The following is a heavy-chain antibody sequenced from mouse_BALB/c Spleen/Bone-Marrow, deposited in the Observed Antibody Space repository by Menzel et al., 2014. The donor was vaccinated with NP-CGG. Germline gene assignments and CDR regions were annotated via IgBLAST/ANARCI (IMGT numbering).Heavy chain of an antibody. D-gene: IGHD2-14*01. V-gene: IGHV5-4*02. CDR1: GFTFSDYY. CDR2: ISDAGSYT. Sequence: DVKLVESGGGLVKPGGSLKLSCAASGFTFSDYYMYWVRQTPEKWLEWVATISDAGSYTYYPDSVKGRFTISRDNAKNNLYLQMISLKSEDTAMYYCARDGDYRYAWFAYWGQGTLVTVST. CDR3: ARDGDYRYAWFAY. J-gene: IGHJ3*01.